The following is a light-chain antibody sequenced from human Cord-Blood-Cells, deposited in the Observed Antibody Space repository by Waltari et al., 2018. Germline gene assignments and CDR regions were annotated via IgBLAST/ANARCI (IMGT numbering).Light chain of an antibody. V-gene: IGLV2-11*01. CDR2: DVS. Sequence: QSALTQPRSVSGSPGQSVTISCTGTSSDVGGYNYVSWYQQHPSKAPTLMIYDVSKRPSGVPDRFSGSKSGNTASLTISWLQAEDEADYYCCSYAGSPYVFGTGTKVTVL. CDR3: CSYAGSPYV. CDR1: SSDVGGYNY. J-gene: IGLJ1*01.